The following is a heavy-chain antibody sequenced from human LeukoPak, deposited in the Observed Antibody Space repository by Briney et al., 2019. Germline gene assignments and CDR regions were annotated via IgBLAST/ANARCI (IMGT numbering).Heavy chain of an antibody. CDR1: GYTFTGYY. CDR2: INPNSGDT. D-gene: IGHD6-13*01. Sequence: ASVKVSCKASGYTFTGYYMHWVRQAPGQGLEWMGWINPNSGDTNYAQKFQGRVTMTRDTSISTAYMELSRLRSDDTAVYYCARDYSSSWYLPDYWGQGTLVTVSS. J-gene: IGHJ4*02. CDR3: ARDYSSSWYLPDY. V-gene: IGHV1-2*02.